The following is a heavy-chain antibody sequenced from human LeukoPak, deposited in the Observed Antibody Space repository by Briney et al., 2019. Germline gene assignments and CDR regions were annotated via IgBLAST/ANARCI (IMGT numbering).Heavy chain of an antibody. Sequence: PGRSLRLSCAASGFIFSSYAMHWVRQAPGKGLEWVAVISYDETSEYYADSVKGRFTISRDNSKNILYLQMNSLRGEDTAVYHCAKAGCSSTNCYTNYWGQGTLVTVSS. CDR2: ISYDETSE. V-gene: IGHV3-30*18. CDR1: GFIFSSYA. CDR3: AKAGCSSTNCYTNY. D-gene: IGHD2-2*02. J-gene: IGHJ4*02.